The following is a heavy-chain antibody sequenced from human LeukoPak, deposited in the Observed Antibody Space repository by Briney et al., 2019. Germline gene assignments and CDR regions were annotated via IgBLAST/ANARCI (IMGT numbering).Heavy chain of an antibody. D-gene: IGHD3-10*02. CDR1: GYSFTTYW. CDR3: ARQYDRGTMDYFDY. V-gene: IGHV5-51*01. CDR2: IYPGDSDA. Sequence: GESLKISCRGSGYSFTTYWIGWVRQMPGKGLEWMGIIYPGDSDARYSPSFQGQVTISADKSINTAYLQWSSLKASDTAMYYCARQYDRGTMDYFDYWGQGTLVTVSS. J-gene: IGHJ4*02.